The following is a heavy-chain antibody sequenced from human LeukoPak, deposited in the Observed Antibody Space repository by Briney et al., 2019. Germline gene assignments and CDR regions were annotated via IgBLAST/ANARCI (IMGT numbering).Heavy chain of an antibody. J-gene: IGHJ4*02. CDR1: GFTFSSYG. D-gene: IGHD1-26*01. CDR2: ISSSSRTI. Sequence: GGSLRLSCAASGFTFSSYGMLWVRQAPGKGLEWLSYISSSSRTIYYADSVKGRFTISRDNAKNSLFLQMSSLRSEDTAVYYCARDLGWEQQTEGYFDYWGQGTLVTVSS. CDR3: ARDLGWEQQTEGYFDY. V-gene: IGHV3-48*01.